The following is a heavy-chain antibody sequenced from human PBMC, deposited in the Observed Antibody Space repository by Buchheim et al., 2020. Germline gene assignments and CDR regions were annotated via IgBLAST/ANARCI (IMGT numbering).Heavy chain of an antibody. Sequence: QLQLQESGSGLVKPSQTLSLTCAVSGGSISSGGYSWSWIRQPPGKGLEWIGYIYHSGSTYYNLSLKSRVTISVDRSKNQFSLKLSSVTAADTAVYYCASSNMITFGGVTHMDVWGQGTT. CDR1: GGSISSGGYS. D-gene: IGHD3-16*01. V-gene: IGHV4-30-2*01. CDR3: ASSNMITFGGVTHMDV. CDR2: IYHSGST. J-gene: IGHJ6*02.